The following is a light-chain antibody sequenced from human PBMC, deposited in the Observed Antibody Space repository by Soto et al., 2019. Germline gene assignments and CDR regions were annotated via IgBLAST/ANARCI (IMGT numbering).Light chain of an antibody. CDR2: WAS. CDR3: QQYYSTPPT. J-gene: IGKJ2*01. Sequence: DIVMTQSPDSLAVSLGERATINCKSSQSVLYSSNNKNYLAWYQQKPAQPPKLLIYWASTRESGVPDRFSGSASGTDFTLTISSRQAEDVAVYYCQQYYSTPPTFGQGTKLEIK. V-gene: IGKV4-1*01. CDR1: QSVLYSSNNKNY.